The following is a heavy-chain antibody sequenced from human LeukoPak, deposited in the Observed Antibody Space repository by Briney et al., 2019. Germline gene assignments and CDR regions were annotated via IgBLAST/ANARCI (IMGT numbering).Heavy chain of an antibody. CDR1: GGSISSGGSS. CDR2: IYHSGST. Sequence: PSETLSLTCAVSGGSISSGGSSWSWIRQPPGKGLEWIGYIYHSGSTYYNPSLKSRVTISVDRSKNQFSLKLSSVTAADTAVYYCARAQYNWNYVFDYWGQGTLVTVSS. V-gene: IGHV4-30-2*01. D-gene: IGHD1-7*01. CDR3: ARAQYNWNYVFDY. J-gene: IGHJ4*02.